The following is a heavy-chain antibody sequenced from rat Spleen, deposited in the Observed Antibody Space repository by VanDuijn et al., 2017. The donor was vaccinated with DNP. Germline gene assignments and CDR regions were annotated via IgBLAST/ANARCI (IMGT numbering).Heavy chain of an antibody. V-gene: IGHV5S13*01. CDR1: GFTFNNHG. CDR2: ISSGGDII. J-gene: IGHJ3*01. D-gene: IGHD1-2*01. Sequence: EVQLVESGGGLVQPGRSLKLSCAASGFTFNNHGMAWVRQAPTKGREWVASISSGGDIIFYRDSVKGRFTISRDNAQNTQYLQMDSLRSEDTATYYCAARYSSSWFAYWGQGTLVTVSS. CDR3: AARYSSSWFAY.